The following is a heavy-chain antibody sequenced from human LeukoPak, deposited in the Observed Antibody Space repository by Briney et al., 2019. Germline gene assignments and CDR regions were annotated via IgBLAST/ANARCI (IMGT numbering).Heavy chain of an antibody. CDR3: ARVHVWGSIYYYYGMDV. D-gene: IGHD3-16*01. Sequence: GGSLRLSCAASGFTVCSNYMSWVRQAPGKGLELVSVIYSCGSTYYADSVKGRFTISRHNSKNTLYLQMNSLRAEDKAVYDCARVHVWGSIYYYYGMDVWGQGTKVTVSS. J-gene: IGHJ6*02. CDR1: GFTVCSNY. V-gene: IGHV3-53*04. CDR2: IYSCGST.